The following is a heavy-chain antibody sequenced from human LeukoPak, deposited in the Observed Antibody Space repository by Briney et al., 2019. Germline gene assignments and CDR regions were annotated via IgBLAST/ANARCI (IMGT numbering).Heavy chain of an antibody. CDR1: GGPISSSSYY. D-gene: IGHD2-2*01. CDR2: IYYSGST. V-gene: IGHV4-39*01. J-gene: IGHJ4*02. Sequence: SETLSLTCTVSGGPISSSSYYWGWIRQPPGKGLEWIGSIYYSGSTYYNPSLKSRVTISVDTSKNQFSLKLSSVTAADTAVYYCARRRLDCSSTSCYPGGFDYWGQGTLVTVSS. CDR3: ARRRLDCSSTSCYPGGFDY.